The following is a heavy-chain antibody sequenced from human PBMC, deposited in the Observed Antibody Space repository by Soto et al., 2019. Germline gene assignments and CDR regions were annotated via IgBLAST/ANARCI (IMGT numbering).Heavy chain of an antibody. V-gene: IGHV3-33*08. Sequence: QVQLVESGGGVVQPGGSLRLSCTTSGFTFNTYGMHWVRQAPGKGLEWVAIRWYDGSNKYYADSVKGRFTISRDNSRNSLYLQMNSLRAEDTALYYCARADCTGAYCYSWPFNYGVDVWGQGTPVTVSS. D-gene: IGHD2-15*01. CDR3: ARADCTGAYCYSWPFNYGVDV. J-gene: IGHJ6*02. CDR2: RWYDGSNK. CDR1: GFTFNTYG.